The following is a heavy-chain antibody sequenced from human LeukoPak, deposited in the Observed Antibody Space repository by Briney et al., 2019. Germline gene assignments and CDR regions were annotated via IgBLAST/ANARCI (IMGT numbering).Heavy chain of an antibody. Sequence: GASVKVSCKASGYTFTGYYMHWVRQAPGQGLEWMGWINPNSGGTNYAQKFQGRVTMTRDTSISTAYMELSRLRSDDTAVYYCARGNYDYVWGSYRWGYCFDYWGQGTLVTVSS. D-gene: IGHD3-16*02. CDR3: ARGNYDYVWGSYRWGYCFDY. CDR2: INPNSGGT. V-gene: IGHV1-2*02. J-gene: IGHJ4*02. CDR1: GYTFTGYY.